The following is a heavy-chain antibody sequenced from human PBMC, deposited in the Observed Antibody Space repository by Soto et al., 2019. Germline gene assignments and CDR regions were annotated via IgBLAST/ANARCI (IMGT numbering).Heavy chain of an antibody. V-gene: IGHV3-30-3*01. CDR3: ARGTYYYDSSGSEYFQH. J-gene: IGHJ1*01. CDR2: ISYDGSNK. Sequence: QVQLVESGGGVVQPGRSLRLSCAASGFTFSSYAMHWVRQAPGKGLEWVAVISYDGSNKYYADSVKGRFTISRDNSKNPLYLQMNSLRAEDTAVYYCARGTYYYDSSGSEYFQHWGQGTLVTVSS. D-gene: IGHD3-22*01. CDR1: GFTFSSYA.